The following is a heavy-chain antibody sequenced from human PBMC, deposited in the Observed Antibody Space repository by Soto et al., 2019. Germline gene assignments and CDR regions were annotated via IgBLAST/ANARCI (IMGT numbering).Heavy chain of an antibody. D-gene: IGHD3-16*01. CDR2: SYSGGNT. V-gene: IGHV3-53*01. J-gene: IGHJ4*02. Sequence: EVQLVESGGGLIQPGGSLRLSCAASGFTVSGDYMSWVRQAPGKGLELVSFSYSGGNTHYADSVKGRFTTSRDNSKNTLYLQMNSLRAEDTAVYYCARAKRGGFDYWGQGTLVTVSS. CDR3: ARAKRGGFDY. CDR1: GFTVSGDY.